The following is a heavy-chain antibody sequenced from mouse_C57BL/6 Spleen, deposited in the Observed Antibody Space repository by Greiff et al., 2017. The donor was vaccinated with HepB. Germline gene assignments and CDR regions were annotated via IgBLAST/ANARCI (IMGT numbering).Heavy chain of an antibody. CDR1: GYSITSGYY. D-gene: IGHD1-1*01. V-gene: IGHV3-6*01. CDR3: ARGGDYYGSSFAY. Sequence: VQLQQSGPGLVKPSQSLSLTCSVTGYSITSGYYWNWIRQFPGNKLEWMGYISYDGSNNYNPSLKNRISITRDTSKNQFFLKLNSVTTEDTATYYCARGGDYYGSSFAYWGQGTLVTVSA. CDR2: ISYDGSN. J-gene: IGHJ3*01.